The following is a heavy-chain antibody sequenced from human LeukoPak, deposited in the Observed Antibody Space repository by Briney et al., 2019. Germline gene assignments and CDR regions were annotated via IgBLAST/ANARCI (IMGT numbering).Heavy chain of an antibody. V-gene: IGHV3-23*01. J-gene: IGHJ4*02. D-gene: IGHD6-19*01. CDR1: GFTFSSYA. Sequence: GGSLRLSCAASGFTFSSYAMSWVRQAPGKWLEWVSAVSGSGGSTYYADSVKGRFTISRDNSKNTLYLQMNSLRAEDTAVYYCAKDLDPGIAVAGLYFDYWGQGTLVTVSS. CDR3: AKDLDPGIAVAGLYFDY. CDR2: VSGSGGST.